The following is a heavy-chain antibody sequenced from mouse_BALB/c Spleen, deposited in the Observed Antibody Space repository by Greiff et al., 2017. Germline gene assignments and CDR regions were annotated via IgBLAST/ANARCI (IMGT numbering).Heavy chain of an antibody. Sequence: VHVKQSGAELVKPGASVKISCKASGYSFTGYFMYWVMQSHGKSLEWIGRINPHHGDTLYNQKFKGKATLTVDKSSSTAHMELRSLASEDSTVYYCARLDYYALDYGGQGTSVTVSS. CDR2: INPHHGDT. J-gene: IGHJ4*01. V-gene: IGHV1-20*02. CDR3: ARLDYYALDY. CDR1: GYSFTGYF.